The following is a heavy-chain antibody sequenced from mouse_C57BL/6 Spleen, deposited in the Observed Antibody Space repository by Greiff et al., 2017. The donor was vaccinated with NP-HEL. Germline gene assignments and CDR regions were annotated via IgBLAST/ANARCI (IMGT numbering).Heavy chain of an antibody. Sequence: EVKLVESGGGLVKPGGSLKLSCAASGFTFSSYAMSWVRQTPEKRLEWVATISDGGSYTYYPDNVKGRFTISRDNAKNNLYLQMSHLKSEDTAMYYCARDRDSWFAYWGQGTLVTVSA. J-gene: IGHJ3*01. CDR3: ARDRDSWFAY. CDR2: ISDGGSYT. CDR1: GFTFSSYA. V-gene: IGHV5-4*01.